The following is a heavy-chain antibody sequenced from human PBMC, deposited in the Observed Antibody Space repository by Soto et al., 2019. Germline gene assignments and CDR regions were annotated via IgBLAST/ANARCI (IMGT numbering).Heavy chain of an antibody. V-gene: IGHV4-31*03. D-gene: IGHD3-3*01. J-gene: IGHJ4*02. CDR2: RYYSAGF. Sequence: QVQLQASSPGLVKPSQTLSLTATVSGGSISAGAVSWSWIRQRPGKGLEWLGYRYYSAGFSYNPSLKGRVMISSGTSKNHFSMTVSSVTAADTAVYHCVRATQTPPIVRVVVPYFFDSWRQGSLVTVSS. CDR1: GGSISAGAVS. CDR3: VRATQTPPIVRVVVPYFFDS.